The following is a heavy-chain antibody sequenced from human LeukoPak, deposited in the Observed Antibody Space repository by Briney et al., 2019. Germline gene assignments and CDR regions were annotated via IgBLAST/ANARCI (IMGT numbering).Heavy chain of an antibody. V-gene: IGHV3-11*01. J-gene: IGHJ4*02. CDR3: ARVAGYCSSTSCYGYYYDY. CDR2: ITWTGSTI. CDR1: GFSFTDYY. D-gene: IGHD2-2*01. Sequence: GGSLRLSCAASGFSFTDYYMAWIRQAPGKGLEWVSYITWTGSTIYYADSVKGRFTISRDNAKNSLYLQMNSLRAEDTAVYYCARVAGYCSSTSCYGYYYDYWGRGTLVTVSS.